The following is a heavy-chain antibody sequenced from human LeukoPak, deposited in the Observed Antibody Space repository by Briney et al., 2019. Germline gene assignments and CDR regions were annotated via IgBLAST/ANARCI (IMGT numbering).Heavy chain of an antibody. CDR3: ASLSGYRIDV. CDR1: GGSFRGYY. CDR2: INHSGST. V-gene: IGHV4-34*01. Sequence: SETLSLTCAVYGGSFRGYYWSWIRQPPGEGLEWIGEINHSGSTNYNPSLKSRVTISVDTSKNQFSLELSSLTAADTAVYYCASLSGYRIDVWGQGTMVTVSS. J-gene: IGHJ6*02. D-gene: IGHD2-15*01.